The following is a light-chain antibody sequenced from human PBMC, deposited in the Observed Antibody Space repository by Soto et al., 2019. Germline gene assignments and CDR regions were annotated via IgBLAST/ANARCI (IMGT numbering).Light chain of an antibody. V-gene: IGLV7-46*01. CDR2: DTT. J-gene: IGLJ1*01. Sequence: QAVVTQEPSMTVSTGAAVTLTCVSSTAADTNGHYPSWFQQKPGHAPMTLIYDTTNSHSWTPARFSGSLLGGKAALTLAGAQPEDEAEYQCLRTYSGPCGFGNERQVPVL. CDR3: LRTYSGPCG. CDR1: TAADTNGHY.